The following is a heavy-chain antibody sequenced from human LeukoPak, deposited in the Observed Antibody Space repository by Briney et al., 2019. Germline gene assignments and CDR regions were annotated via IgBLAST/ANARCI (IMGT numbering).Heavy chain of an antibody. V-gene: IGHV3-48*03. CDR1: GFTFSTYA. Sequence: GGSLRLSCVASGFTFSTYAMNWIRQAPGKGLEWVAYFGSTGTIHYADSMRGRFTISRDNAEMSLFLHMNSLRVDDTAVYYCAKDRVLAAAGTLWFDYWGQGTLVTVSS. D-gene: IGHD6-13*01. J-gene: IGHJ4*02. CDR3: AKDRVLAAAGTLWFDY. CDR2: FGSTGTI.